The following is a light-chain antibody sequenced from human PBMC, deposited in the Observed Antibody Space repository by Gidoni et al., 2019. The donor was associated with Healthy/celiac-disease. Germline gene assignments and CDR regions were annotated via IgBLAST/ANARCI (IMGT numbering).Light chain of an antibody. J-gene: IGLJ2*01. CDR2: QDS. CDR3: QAWDSSTVV. Sequence: SYELTQQPSVSVSPGQTASITCSGDKLGDKYACWYQQKPGQSPLLVIYQDSKRPSGIPERFSGSNSWNTATLTISGTQAMDEADYYCQAWDSSTVVFGGGTKLTVL. V-gene: IGLV3-1*01. CDR1: KLGDKY.